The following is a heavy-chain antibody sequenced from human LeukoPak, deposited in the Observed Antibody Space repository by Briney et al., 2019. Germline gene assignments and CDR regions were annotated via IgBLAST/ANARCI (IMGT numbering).Heavy chain of an antibody. CDR2: IGSGGSDT. Sequence: PGGSLRLSCEASGFTFSDYYMGWIRQAPGKGLEWVSYIGSGGSDTYYADSVKGRFTISRDNSKNTLYLQMNSLRAEDTAVYYCARDLRNYDFWSGYAYYYYGMDVWGQGTTVTVSS. CDR3: ARDLRNYDFWSGYAYYYYGMDV. J-gene: IGHJ6*02. D-gene: IGHD3-3*01. CDR1: GFTFSDYY. V-gene: IGHV3-11*06.